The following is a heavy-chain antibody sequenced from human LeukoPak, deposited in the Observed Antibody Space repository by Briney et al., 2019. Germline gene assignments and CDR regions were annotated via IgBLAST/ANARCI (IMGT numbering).Heavy chain of an antibody. CDR2: INSHSGGT. J-gene: IGHJ6*03. CDR3: ARDSQTVVVTAMDV. V-gene: IGHV1-2*02. D-gene: IGHD2-21*02. CDR1: GYTFTGYY. Sequence: ASVKVSCKASGYTFTGYYMHWARQAPGQGLEWMGWINSHSGGTNYAPKFQGRVNMTRDTSISTVYMELSSLRSDDTAVYYCARDSQTVVVTAMDVWGKGTAVTISS.